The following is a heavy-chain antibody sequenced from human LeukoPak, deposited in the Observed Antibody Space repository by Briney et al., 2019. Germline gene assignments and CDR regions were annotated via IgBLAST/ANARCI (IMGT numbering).Heavy chain of an antibody. J-gene: IGHJ3*02. CDR2: IRYDGSNK. CDR1: GFTFSSYG. Sequence: GGSLRLSCAASGFTFSSYGMHWVRQAPGKGLEWVAFIRYDGSNKYYADSVKGRFTISRDNSKNTLYLQMNGLRAEDTAVYYCAKVAREFMGAFDIWGQGTMVTVSS. D-gene: IGHD3-10*01. V-gene: IGHV3-30*02. CDR3: AKVAREFMGAFDI.